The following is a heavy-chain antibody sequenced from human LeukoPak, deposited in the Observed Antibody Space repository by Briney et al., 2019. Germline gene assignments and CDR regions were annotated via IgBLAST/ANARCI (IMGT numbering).Heavy chain of an antibody. CDR3: ARNIWFGESADAFDI. CDR1: GYTFIDYF. Sequence: ASVKVSCKASGYTFIDYFMHWVRQAPGQGLEWMGWINPNSGGTNYAQKFQGRVTMTRDKSIRTAYMELSRLTSDDTAVYYCARNIWFGESADAFDIWGQGTMVTASS. D-gene: IGHD3-10*01. V-gene: IGHV1-2*02. J-gene: IGHJ3*02. CDR2: INPNSGGT.